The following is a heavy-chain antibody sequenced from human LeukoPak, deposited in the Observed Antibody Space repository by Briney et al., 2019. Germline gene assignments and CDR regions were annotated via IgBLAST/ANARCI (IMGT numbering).Heavy chain of an antibody. V-gene: IGHV1-18*01. CDR1: GYTFASYA. J-gene: IGHJ5*02. CDR3: ARQIVVVPKNWFDP. CDR2: ISGYNGNT. Sequence: ASVKVSCKASGYTFASYAITWVRQAPGQGLEWMGWISGYNGNTNYAQKFQGRVTMTTDTSTSTAYMELRSLRSDDTAVYYCARQIVVVPKNWFDPWGQGTLVTVSS. D-gene: IGHD2-2*01.